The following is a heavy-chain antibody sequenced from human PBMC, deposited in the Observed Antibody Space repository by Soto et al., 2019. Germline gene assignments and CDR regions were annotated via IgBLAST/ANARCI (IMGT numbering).Heavy chain of an antibody. CDR2: ISGSGGST. J-gene: IGHJ4*02. CDR1: GFTFSSYA. Sequence: GGSLRLSCAASGFTFSSYAMSWVRQAPGKGLEWVSAISGSGGSTYYADSVKGWFTISRDNSKNTLYLQMNSLRAEDTAVYYCAKGSPIVVATPPADYWGQGTLVTVSS. CDR3: AKGSPIVVATPPADY. V-gene: IGHV3-23*01. D-gene: IGHD2-15*01.